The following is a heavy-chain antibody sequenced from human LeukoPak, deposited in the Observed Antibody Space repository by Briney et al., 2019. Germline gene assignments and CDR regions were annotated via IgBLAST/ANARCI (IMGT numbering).Heavy chain of an antibody. J-gene: IGHJ1*01. Sequence: PSETLSLTCAVYGGSFSGYYWSWIHQPPGKGLEWIGEINHSGSTNYNPSLKSRVTISVDTSKNQFSLKLSSVTAADTAVYYCARAPPGYYYDSSGYSLVGYFQHWGQGTLVTVSS. V-gene: IGHV4-34*01. CDR2: INHSGST. CDR3: ARAPPGYYYDSSGYSLVGYFQH. D-gene: IGHD3-22*01. CDR1: GGSFSGYY.